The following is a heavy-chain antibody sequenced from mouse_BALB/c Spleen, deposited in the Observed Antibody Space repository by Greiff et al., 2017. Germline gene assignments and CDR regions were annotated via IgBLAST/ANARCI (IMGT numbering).Heavy chain of an antibody. CDR3: ATYYRSYAMDY. CDR2: ISYDGSN. D-gene: IGHD2-14*01. J-gene: IGHJ4*01. V-gene: IGHV3-6*02. Sequence: EVQLVESGPGLVKPSQSLSLTCSVTGYSITSGYYWNWIRQFPGNKLEWMGYISYDGSNNYNPSLKNRISITRDTSKNQFFLKLNSVTTEDTATYYCATYYRSYAMDYWGQGTSVTVSS. CDR1: GYSITSGYY.